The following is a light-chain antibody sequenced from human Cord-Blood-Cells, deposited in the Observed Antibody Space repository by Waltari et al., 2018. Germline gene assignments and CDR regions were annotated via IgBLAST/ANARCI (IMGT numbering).Light chain of an antibody. J-gene: IGKJ1*01. V-gene: IGKV3-15*01. CDR2: GAS. CDR3: QQYNNWPRT. CDR1: QSVRSN. Sequence: EIVMTQSPATLSVSPGERATLSCRASQSVRSNLAWYQQKPGQAPRLLIYGASTRATGIPGRFSGSGSGTEFTLTISSLQSEDFAVYYCQQYNNWPRTFGQGTKVEIK.